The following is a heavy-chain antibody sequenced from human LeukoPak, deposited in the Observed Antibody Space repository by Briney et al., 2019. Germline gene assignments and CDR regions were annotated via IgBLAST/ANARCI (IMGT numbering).Heavy chain of an antibody. Sequence: SGGSLRLSCAASGFTFSSYGMHWVRQAPGKGLEWVAFIRYDGSNKYYADSVKGRFTISRDNSKNTLYLQMNSLRAEDTAVYYCAKEYSGYDYAFDYRGQGTLVTVSS. CDR3: AKEYSGYDYAFDY. J-gene: IGHJ4*02. CDR1: GFTFSSYG. D-gene: IGHD5-12*01. CDR2: IRYDGSNK. V-gene: IGHV3-30*02.